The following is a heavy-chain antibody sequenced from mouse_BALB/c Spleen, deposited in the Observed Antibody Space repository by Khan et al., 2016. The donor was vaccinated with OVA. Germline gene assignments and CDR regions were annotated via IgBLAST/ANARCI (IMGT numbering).Heavy chain of an antibody. V-gene: IGHV5-6*01. J-gene: IGHJ3*01. CDR2: ISSGGDYT. D-gene: IGHD4-1*01. Sequence: EVQLVESGGDLVKPGGSLKLSCAASGFSFSSYSMSWVRQTPDKRLVWVATISSGGDYTFYPDIVKGRFTISRDNAKTTLYLQMSSLKSEDTAMFYCASHLTGSFAYWGQGTLVTVSA. CDR3: ASHLTGSFAY. CDR1: GFSFSSYS.